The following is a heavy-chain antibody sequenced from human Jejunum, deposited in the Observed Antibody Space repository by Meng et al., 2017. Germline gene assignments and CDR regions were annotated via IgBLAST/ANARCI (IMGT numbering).Heavy chain of an antibody. Sequence: QVQVQESGPGLVKPSGTLSLTCAVSGGSIGSDNWWNWVRQPPGRGLEWIGEIYHSGSTNYNPSLKSRVTILVDKSKNQFSLKLTSATAADTAVYYCASGQLVMGFDSWGQGTLVTVSS. CDR3: ASGQLVMGFDS. CDR1: GGSIGSDNW. J-gene: IGHJ4*02. D-gene: IGHD6-6*01. V-gene: IGHV4-4*02. CDR2: IYHSGST.